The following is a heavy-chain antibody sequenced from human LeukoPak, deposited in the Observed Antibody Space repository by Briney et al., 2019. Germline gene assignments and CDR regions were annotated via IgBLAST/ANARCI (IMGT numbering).Heavy chain of an antibody. CDR1: NGSISSYH. J-gene: IGHJ4*02. D-gene: IGHD1-26*01. CDR3: ARLRVSGSYLYYFDY. CDR2: ILTSGTT. V-gene: IGHV4-4*09. Sequence: SETLSLTFTVSNGSISSYHWSWVRQPPGKGLEWIGYILTSGTTNYNPSLKSRLTISVDTSKNQFTLKLSSVTAADTAVYYCARLRVSGSYLYYFDYWGQGTLVTVSS.